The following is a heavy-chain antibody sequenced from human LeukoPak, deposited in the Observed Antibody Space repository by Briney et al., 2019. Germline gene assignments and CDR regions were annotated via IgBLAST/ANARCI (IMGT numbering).Heavy chain of an antibody. D-gene: IGHD2-21*02. CDR1: GFTFSSYS. CDR3: AKEPRHCGGDCFSLLDS. V-gene: IGHV3-23*01. CDR2: ISGSAGRT. Sequence: GGSLRLSCAASGFTFSSYSMSWVRQAPGKGLEWVSLISGSAGRTYYADSVKGRFTISRDNSKNTLYLQMSSLRAEDTAVYYCAKEPRHCGGDCFSLLDSWGQRTLVTVSS. J-gene: IGHJ4*02.